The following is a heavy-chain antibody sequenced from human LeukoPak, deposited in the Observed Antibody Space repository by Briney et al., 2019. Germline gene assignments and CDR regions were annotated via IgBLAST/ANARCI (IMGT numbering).Heavy chain of an antibody. D-gene: IGHD5-12*01. CDR1: GGSISSSSYY. Sequence: PSETLSLTCTVSGGSISSSSYYWGWIRQPPGKGLEWIGSIYYSGSTYYNPSLKSRVTISVDTPKNQFSLKLSSVTAADTAVYYCARHPTCGYSPCDAFDIWGQGTMVTVSS. J-gene: IGHJ3*02. CDR2: IYYSGST. V-gene: IGHV4-39*01. CDR3: ARHPTCGYSPCDAFDI.